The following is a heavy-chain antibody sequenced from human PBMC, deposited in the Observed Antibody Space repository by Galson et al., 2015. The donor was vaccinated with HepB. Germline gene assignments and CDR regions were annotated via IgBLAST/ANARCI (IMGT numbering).Heavy chain of an antibody. CDR3: ARSSTMVRGVIIQRGIYFDY. J-gene: IGHJ4*02. Sequence: SVKVSCKASGGTFSSYAISWVRQAPGQGLEWMGGIIPIFGTANYAQKFQGRVTITADKSTSTAYMELSSLRSEDTAVYYCARSSTMVRGVIIQRGIYFDYWGQGTLVTVSS. CDR2: IIPIFGTA. CDR1: GGTFSSYA. D-gene: IGHD3-10*01. V-gene: IGHV1-69*06.